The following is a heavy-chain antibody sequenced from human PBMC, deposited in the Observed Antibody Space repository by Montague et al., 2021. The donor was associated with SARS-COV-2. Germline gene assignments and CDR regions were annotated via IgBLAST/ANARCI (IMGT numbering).Heavy chain of an antibody. J-gene: IGHJ6*02. CDR1: GDSVSSNSAT. CDR3: TSGREGNYNVIDF. Sequence: CAISGDSVSSNSATWNWVRQSPSRGLEWLGRTYYRSKWYNDYAVSVRGRVTINPDTSKHQFSLQLNSVTPEDTAIHYCTSGREGNYNVIDFWGQGTTVTVSS. V-gene: IGHV6-1*01. CDR2: TYYRSKWYN. D-gene: IGHD3-10*01.